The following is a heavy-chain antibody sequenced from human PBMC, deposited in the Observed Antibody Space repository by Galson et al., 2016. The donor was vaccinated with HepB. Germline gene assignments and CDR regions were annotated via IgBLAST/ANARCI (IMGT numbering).Heavy chain of an antibody. CDR2: IYYTGDT. J-gene: IGHJ5*02. CDR1: GASINNYY. Sequence: SETLSLTCSVSGASINNYYWNWIRQPPGKGLEWIGYIYYTGDTNYNPSLKSRVSISLDTSKNQFSLSLNSVTTADTALYYCATFPTTGPSPWGQGTLVTVSS. V-gene: IGHV4-59*01. D-gene: IGHD1-1*01. CDR3: ATFPTTGPSP.